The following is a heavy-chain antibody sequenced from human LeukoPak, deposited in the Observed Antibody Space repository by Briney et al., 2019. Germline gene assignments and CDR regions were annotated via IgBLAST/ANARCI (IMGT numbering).Heavy chain of an antibody. J-gene: IGHJ4*02. CDR3: ARGSNVKALNY. D-gene: IGHD4/OR15-4a*01. CDR2: INAGNGNT. V-gene: IGHV1-3*01. Sequence: ASVKVSYKASGYTFTSYAMHWVRQAPGQRLEWMGWINAGNGNTKYSQKLQGRVTITRDTSATTAYMELSSLRSEDTAVYYCARGSNVKALNYWGQGTLITVSS. CDR1: GYTFTSYA.